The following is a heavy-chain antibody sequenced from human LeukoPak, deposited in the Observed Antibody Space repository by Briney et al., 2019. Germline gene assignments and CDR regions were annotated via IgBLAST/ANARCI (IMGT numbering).Heavy chain of an antibody. CDR3: ARSVVTLYWYFDL. D-gene: IGHD4-23*01. CDR2: IYYSGST. J-gene: IGHJ2*01. Sequence: SETLSLTCTVSGDSISSSSYYWGWIRQPPGKGVDWIGTIYYSGSTYYNPSLESRVTISLDTSKNPFSLKLSSVTTADTAVYYCARSVVTLYWYFDLWGRGTLVTVSS. V-gene: IGHV4-39*07. CDR1: GDSISSSSYY.